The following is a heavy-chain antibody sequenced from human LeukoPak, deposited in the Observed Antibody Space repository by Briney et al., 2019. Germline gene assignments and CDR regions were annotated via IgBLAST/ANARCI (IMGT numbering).Heavy chain of an antibody. CDR1: GFTFSSYA. J-gene: IGHJ1*01. CDR2: ISGSGGST. D-gene: IGHD2-21*02. CDR3: AKAYCGGDCLGYFQH. V-gene: IGHV3-23*01. Sequence: GGSLRLSCAASGFTFSSYAMSWVRQAPGKGLEWVSAISGSGGSTYYADSVKGRLTISRDNSKNTLYLQMNSLRAEDTAVYYCAKAYCGGDCLGYFQHWGQGTLVTVSS.